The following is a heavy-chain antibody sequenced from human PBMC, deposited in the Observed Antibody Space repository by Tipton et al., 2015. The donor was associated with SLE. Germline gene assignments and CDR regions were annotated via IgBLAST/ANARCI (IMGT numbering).Heavy chain of an antibody. Sequence: TLSLTCTVSGDSVSDFYWSWIRQPPGKGLEWIGFIHYNGATTTNYNPALERRLTISIDRSRNQFSLKLSSVTAADTAVYYCARLGYCTTDICYTGIDLWAQGTLVTVSS. D-gene: IGHD2-8*01. CDR1: GDSVSDFY. J-gene: IGHJ5*02. CDR3: ARLGYCTTDICYTGIDL. CDR2: IHYNGATTT. V-gene: IGHV4-59*08.